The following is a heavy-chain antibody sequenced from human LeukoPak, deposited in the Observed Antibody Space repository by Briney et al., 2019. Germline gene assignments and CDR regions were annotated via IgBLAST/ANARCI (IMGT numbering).Heavy chain of an antibody. CDR3: ARGSDSSGYSNFDY. D-gene: IGHD3-22*01. J-gene: IGHJ4*02. Sequence: SQTLSLTCAVSGGSISSGTYSWNWIRQPPGKSLEWVGYIFHSGSTYYSPSLKSRVTISVDTSKAQFSLKLSSVTAADTAVYYCARGSDSSGYSNFDYWGQGTLVTVSS. CDR1: GGSISSGTYS. V-gene: IGHV4-30-2*01. CDR2: IFHSGST.